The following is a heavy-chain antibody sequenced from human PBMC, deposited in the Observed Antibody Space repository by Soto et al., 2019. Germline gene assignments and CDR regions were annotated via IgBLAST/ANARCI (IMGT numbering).Heavy chain of an antibody. CDR2: IKSKTDGGTT. D-gene: IGHD1-26*01. Sequence: PGGSLRLSCAASGFTFSNAWMSWVRQAPGKGLEWVGRIKSKTDGGTTDYAAPVKGRFTISRDDSKNTLYLQMNSLKTEDTAVYYCTTDPTALVGAHIDYWGQGTLVTVSS. CDR3: TTDPTALVGAHIDY. V-gene: IGHV3-15*01. CDR1: GFTFSNAW. J-gene: IGHJ4*02.